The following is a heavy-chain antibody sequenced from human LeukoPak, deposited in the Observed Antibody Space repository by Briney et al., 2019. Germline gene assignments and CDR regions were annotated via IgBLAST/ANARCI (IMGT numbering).Heavy chain of an antibody. J-gene: IGHJ5*02. V-gene: IGHV4-59*01. CDR3: ARFTPQGYGWGGYNRFDP. Sequence: SETLSLTCTVSGGSISSYYWNWIRQPPGKGLEWIGYIYYSGSTNYNPSLKSRVTISVDTSKNQFSLNLTSVTAADTAVYYCARFTPQGYGWGGYNRFDPWGQGTLVTSPQ. CDR2: IYYSGST. CDR1: GGSISSYY. D-gene: IGHD3-16*01.